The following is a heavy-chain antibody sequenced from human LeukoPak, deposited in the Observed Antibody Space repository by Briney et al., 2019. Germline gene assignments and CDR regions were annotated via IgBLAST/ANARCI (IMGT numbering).Heavy chain of an antibody. V-gene: IGHV3-66*01. CDR2: IYSGGST. D-gene: IGHD1-26*01. Sequence: AGGSLRLSCAASGFTFSSYGMHWVRQAPGKGLEWVSVIYSGGSTYYADSVKGRFTISRDNSKNTLYLQMNSLRAEDTAVYYCAREDSDLDAFDIWGQGTMVTVSS. J-gene: IGHJ3*02. CDR3: AREDSDLDAFDI. CDR1: GFTFSSYG.